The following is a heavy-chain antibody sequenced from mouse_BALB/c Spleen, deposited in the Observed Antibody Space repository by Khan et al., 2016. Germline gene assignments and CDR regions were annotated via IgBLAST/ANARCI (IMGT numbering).Heavy chain of an antibody. D-gene: IGHD1-1*01. CDR2: INPDSSTI. CDR3: TRLYYYGCSDV. V-gene: IGHV4-1*02. J-gene: IGHJ2*01. CDR1: GFAFSRYW. Sequence: EVQLVESGGGLVQPGGSLKLSCAASGFAFSRYWMSWVRQAPGKGLEWIGEINPDSSTINYTPSLKDKFIISRDNAKNKLYLQMSKVRSEDTALYYGTRLYYYGCSDVWGPGTTLTVSS.